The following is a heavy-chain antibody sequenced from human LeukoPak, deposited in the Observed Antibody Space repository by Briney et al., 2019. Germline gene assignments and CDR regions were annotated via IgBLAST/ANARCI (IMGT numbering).Heavy chain of an antibody. D-gene: IGHD5-12*01. CDR2: FDPEDGEYVET. J-gene: IGHJ4*02. V-gene: IGHV1-24*01. CDR1: GYNLIEAA. CDR3: AMTDRYAGRPFDY. Sequence: ASVKVSCKVAGYNLIEAAINWVRQAPGKGLEWIGGFDPEDGEYVETQVAQNFQGRVTMTEDTSTDTAYMDLSSLTPEDTAVYYCAMTDRYAGRPFDYWGQGSLVTVSS.